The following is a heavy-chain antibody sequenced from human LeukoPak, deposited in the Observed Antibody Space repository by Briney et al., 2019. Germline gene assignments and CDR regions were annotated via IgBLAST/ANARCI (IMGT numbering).Heavy chain of an antibody. CDR1: EFTSSSSA. CDR3: ARRYGSSSYYFDY. Sequence: GGSLRLSCAASEFTSSSSAMSWVRQAPGKGLEWVSAISSTGGTTYYADSVKGRFTTSRDNSKSTLYLEMNSLRGDDTALYYCARRYGSSSYYFDYWGQGTLVTVSS. D-gene: IGHD6-6*01. V-gene: IGHV3-23*01. CDR2: ISSTGGTT. J-gene: IGHJ4*02.